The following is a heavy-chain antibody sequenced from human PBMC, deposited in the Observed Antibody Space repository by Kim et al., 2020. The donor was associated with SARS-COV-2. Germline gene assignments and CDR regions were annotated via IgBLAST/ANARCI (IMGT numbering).Heavy chain of an antibody. CDR2: IYYRGST. CDR1: GSSISSYY. D-gene: IGHD6-19*01. J-gene: IGHJ4*02. V-gene: IGHV4-59*01. Sequence: SETLSLTCTVSGSSISSYYWSWIRQPPGKGLDWVGYIYYRGSTDYNPSLKRRVTISVDTSKNQFSLKLSSVTAADTAVYYCARGEGIIAVADTWGEGTRV. CDR3: ARGEGIIAVADT.